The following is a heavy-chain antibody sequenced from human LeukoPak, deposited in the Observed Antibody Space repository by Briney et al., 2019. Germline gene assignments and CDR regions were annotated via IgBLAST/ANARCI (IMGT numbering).Heavy chain of an antibody. J-gene: IGHJ6*03. CDR2: IFHSGST. CDR1: GYSISSGYY. V-gene: IGHV4-38-2*01. Sequence: PSETLSLTCYVSGYSISSGYYWGWIRQPPGKGLEWIGNIFHSGSTHYNPSLKSRVTISVDTSKNQFSLKLSSVTAADTAVYYCARVTSVYYYHYYYMDVWGKGTTVTVSS. CDR3: ARVTSVYYYHYYYMDV. D-gene: IGHD2-21*02.